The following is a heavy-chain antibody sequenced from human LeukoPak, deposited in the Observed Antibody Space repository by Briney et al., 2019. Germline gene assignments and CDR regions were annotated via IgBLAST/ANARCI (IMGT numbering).Heavy chain of an antibody. Sequence: TSETLSLTCSVSGGSISSYYWNWIRQPPGKGLEWIGYIYYSGSTNYNPSLKSRVTISVDTSKNQFSLKLTSVTAADTAVYYCARANVVTASDYWGQGTLVTVSS. V-gene: IGHV4-59*01. CDR1: GGSISSYY. D-gene: IGHD2-21*02. CDR2: IYYSGST. J-gene: IGHJ4*02. CDR3: ARANVVTASDY.